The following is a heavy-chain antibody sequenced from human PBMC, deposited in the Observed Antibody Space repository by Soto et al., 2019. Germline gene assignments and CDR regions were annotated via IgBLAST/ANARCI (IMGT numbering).Heavy chain of an antibody. J-gene: IGHJ6*02. D-gene: IGHD2-15*01. CDR1: GFTFSSYG. CDR2: IWYDGSNK. CDR3: ARGGCSGGSCYFGYYYGMDV. V-gene: IGHV3-33*01. Sequence: GGSLRLSCAASGFTFSSYGMHWVRQAPGKGLEWVAVIWYDGSNKYYADSVKGRFTIPRDNSKNTLYLQMNSLRAEDTAVYYCARGGCSGGSCYFGYYYGMDVWGQGTTVTVSS.